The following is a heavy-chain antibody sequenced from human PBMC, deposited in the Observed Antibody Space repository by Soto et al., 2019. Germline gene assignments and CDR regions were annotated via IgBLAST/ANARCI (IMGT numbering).Heavy chain of an antibody. V-gene: IGHV4-39*01. CDR3: ARQPTGLYYDSSGYQFDY. J-gene: IGHJ4*02. CDR1: GGSISSSSYY. Sequence: SETLSLTCTVSGGSISSSSYYWGWIRQPPGKGLEWIGSIYYSGSTYYNPSLKSRVTISVETSKNQFSLKLSSVTATDTAVYYCARQPTGLYYDSSGYQFDYWGQGTLVTVSS. D-gene: IGHD3-22*01. CDR2: IYYSGST.